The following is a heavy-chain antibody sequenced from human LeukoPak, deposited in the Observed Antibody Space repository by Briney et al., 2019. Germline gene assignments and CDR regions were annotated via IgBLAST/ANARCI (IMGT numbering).Heavy chain of an antibody. CDR3: ARLKFYDSTGYSPGYYMDV. CDR1: GGSINRYY. Sequence: KPSETLSLTCTVSGGSINRYYWSWIRQPPGRGLEWIGYISHSGTTNYNPSLKSRVTISLDTSKNQFSLELSSVTAADTAVYYCARLKFYDSTGYSPGYYMDVWGKGTTVSVFS. CDR2: ISHSGTT. D-gene: IGHD3-22*01. V-gene: IGHV4-59*01. J-gene: IGHJ6*03.